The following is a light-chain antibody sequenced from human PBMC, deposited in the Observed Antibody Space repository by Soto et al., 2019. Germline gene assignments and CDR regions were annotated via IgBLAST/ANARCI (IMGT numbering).Light chain of an antibody. V-gene: IGKV3-20*01. CDR3: HQYGTAPAWT. CDR2: GAS. J-gene: IGKJ1*01. Sequence: EIVLTQSPGTLSLFPGERATLSCRASQSISSSYLAWYQQKPGQAPSLLIHGASNRATGIPDRFSGAGSGTDFTLTISRLEPEDCAVYYCHQYGTAPAWTFCQGTKVEIK. CDR1: QSISSSY.